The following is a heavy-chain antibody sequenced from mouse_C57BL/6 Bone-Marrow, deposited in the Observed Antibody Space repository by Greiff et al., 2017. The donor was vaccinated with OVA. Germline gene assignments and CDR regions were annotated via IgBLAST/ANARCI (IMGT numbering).Heavy chain of an antibody. CDR1: GYTFTSYW. CDR2: INPSNGGT. J-gene: IGHJ3*01. CDR3: ARSGWLLLWFAY. D-gene: IGHD2-3*01. Sequence: VQLQQPGTELVKPGASVKLSCKASGYTFTSYWMHWVKQRPGQGLEWIGNINPSNGGTNYNEKFKSKATLTVDKSSSTAYMQLSSLTSEDSAVYYRARSGWLLLWFAYWGQGTLVTVSA. V-gene: IGHV1-53*01.